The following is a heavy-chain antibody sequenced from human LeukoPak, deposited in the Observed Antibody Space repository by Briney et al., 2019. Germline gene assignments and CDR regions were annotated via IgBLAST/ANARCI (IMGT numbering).Heavy chain of an antibody. D-gene: IGHD1/OR15-1a*01. CDR2: INHSGST. CDR3: ARDLLATTD. CDR1: GGSFSGYY. V-gene: IGHV4-34*01. Sequence: SETLSLTCAVYGGSFSGYYWSWIRQPPGRGLEWIGEINHSGSTNYNPSLKSRVTISVDTSKNQFSLKLSSVTAADTAVYYCARDLLATTDWGQGTLVTVSS. J-gene: IGHJ4*02.